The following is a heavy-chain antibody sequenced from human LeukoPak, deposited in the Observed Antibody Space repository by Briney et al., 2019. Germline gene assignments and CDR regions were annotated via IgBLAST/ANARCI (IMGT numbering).Heavy chain of an antibody. D-gene: IGHD1-26*01. CDR2: INSDGSST. CDR1: GFTFSSYW. Sequence: GGSLRLSCAASGFTFSSYWMHWVRQAPGKGLVWVSRINSDGSSTSYADSVKGRFTISRDNAKNTLYLQMNSLRAEDTAVYYCARVGGGYYFHYWGQGTLVTVSS. J-gene: IGHJ4*02. V-gene: IGHV3-74*01. CDR3: ARVGGGYYFHY.